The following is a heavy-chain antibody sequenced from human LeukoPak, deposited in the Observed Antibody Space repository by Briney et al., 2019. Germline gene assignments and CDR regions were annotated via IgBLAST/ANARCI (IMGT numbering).Heavy chain of an antibody. Sequence: PGGSLRLSCAASGFTVSSNYRSWVRQAPGKGLEWVSVIYSGGSTYYADSVKGRFTISGDNSKNTLYLQMNSLRAEDTAVYYCARGPVYSSSWNWFDPWGQGTLVTVSS. J-gene: IGHJ5*02. CDR1: GFTVSSNY. CDR2: IYSGGST. V-gene: IGHV3-53*01. D-gene: IGHD6-13*01. CDR3: ARGPVYSSSWNWFDP.